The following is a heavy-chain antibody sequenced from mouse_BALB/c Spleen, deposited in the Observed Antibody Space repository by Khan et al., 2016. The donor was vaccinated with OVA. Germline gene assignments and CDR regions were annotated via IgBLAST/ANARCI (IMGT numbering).Heavy chain of an antibody. J-gene: IGHJ3*01. CDR1: GYTFTDYY. V-gene: IGHV1-77*01. D-gene: IGHD1-2*01. CDR3: ARRNYFGYTFAY. Sequence: QVQLQQSGAELARPGASVKLSCKASGYTFTDYYINWVKLRTGQGLEWIGEISPGSGDTYYNERFKGKATLTADKSSSTAYMQLSSLTSEASAVYFCARRNYFGYTFAYWGQGTLVTGAA. CDR2: ISPGSGDT.